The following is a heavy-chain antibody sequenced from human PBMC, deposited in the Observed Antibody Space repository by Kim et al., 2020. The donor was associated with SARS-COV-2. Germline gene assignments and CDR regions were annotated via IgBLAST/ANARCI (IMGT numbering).Heavy chain of an antibody. CDR3: AKGGYSYGKGYYFDY. D-gene: IGHD5-18*01. J-gene: IGHJ4*02. V-gene: IGHV3-23*01. Sequence: GGSLRLSCAASGFTFSSYAMSWVRQAPGKGLEWVSAISGSGGSTYYADSVKGRFTISRDNSKNTLYLQMNSLRAEDTAVYYCAKGGYSYGKGYYFDYWGQGTLVTVSS. CDR2: ISGSGGST. CDR1: GFTFSSYA.